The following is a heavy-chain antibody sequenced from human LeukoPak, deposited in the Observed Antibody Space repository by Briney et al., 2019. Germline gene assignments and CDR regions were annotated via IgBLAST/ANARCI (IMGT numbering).Heavy chain of an antibody. CDR1: GYTFISYG. V-gene: IGHV1-18*01. Sequence: ASVKVSCKASGYTFISYGISWVRQAPGQGLEWMGWISAYNGNTNYAQKLQGRVTMTTDTSTSTVYMELRSLRSDDTAVYYCARDYCSSTSCLFDYWGQGTLVTVSS. J-gene: IGHJ4*02. D-gene: IGHD2-2*01. CDR2: ISAYNGNT. CDR3: ARDYCSSTSCLFDY.